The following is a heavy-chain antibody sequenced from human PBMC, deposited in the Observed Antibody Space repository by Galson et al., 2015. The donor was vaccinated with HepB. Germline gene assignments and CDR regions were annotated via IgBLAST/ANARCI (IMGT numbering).Heavy chain of an antibody. Sequence: SLRLSCAASGFTFSSYAMSWVRQAPGKGLEWVSAISGSGGSTYYADSVKGRFTISRDNSKNTLYLQMNSLRAEDTAVYYCARDNWNFDAFDIWGQGTMVTVSS. CDR2: ISGSGGST. D-gene: IGHD1-7*01. V-gene: IGHV3-23*01. J-gene: IGHJ3*02. CDR1: GFTFSSYA. CDR3: ARDNWNFDAFDI.